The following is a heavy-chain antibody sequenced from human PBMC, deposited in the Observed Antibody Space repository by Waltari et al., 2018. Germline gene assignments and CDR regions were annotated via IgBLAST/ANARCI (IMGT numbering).Heavy chain of an antibody. V-gene: IGHV1-8*03. CDR1: GYTFTSYD. CDR2: MNPNSGNT. J-gene: IGHJ4*02. Sequence: QVQLVQSGAEVKKPGASVKVYCKASGYTFTSYDINWVRQATGQGLEWMGWMNPNSGNTGYAQKFQGRVTITRNTSISTAYVELSSLRSEDTAVYYCARGPRGYGDYLFPESDYWGQGTLVTVSS. D-gene: IGHD4-17*01. CDR3: ARGPRGYGDYLFPESDY.